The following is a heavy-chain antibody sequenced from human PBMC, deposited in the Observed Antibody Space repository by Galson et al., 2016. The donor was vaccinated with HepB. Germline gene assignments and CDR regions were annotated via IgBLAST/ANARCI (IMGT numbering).Heavy chain of an antibody. V-gene: IGHV3-43*01. CDR2: INWDCRNT. CDR1: GFTFDDYI. J-gene: IGHJ4*02. D-gene: IGHD3-3*01. Sequence: SLRLSCATSGFTFDDYIMHWARQTQEKGLEWGSLINWDCRNTYYAGAVQGRFTISRDNNRNSLSLHMNSLKSEDTALYYCAKASGSHARYYFDRWGQGTQVAVSS. CDR3: AKASGSHARYYFDR.